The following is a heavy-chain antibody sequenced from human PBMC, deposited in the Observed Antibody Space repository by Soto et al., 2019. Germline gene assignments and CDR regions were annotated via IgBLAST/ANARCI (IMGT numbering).Heavy chain of an antibody. CDR2: SSISGNT. D-gene: IGHD3-3*01. Sequence: QVQLQESGPGLVKPSETLSLTCTVSGGSISSYFLSWIRQPPVTGLEWIGYSSISGNTDYSPSLKSRATISADTSRNQFSLKLRSVNTADTAVYFCARGREDFHAGSGPRWMWLAPWGQGTLVTVSS. J-gene: IGHJ5*02. V-gene: IGHV4-59*01. CDR3: ARGREDFHAGSGPRWMWLAP. CDR1: GGSISSYF.